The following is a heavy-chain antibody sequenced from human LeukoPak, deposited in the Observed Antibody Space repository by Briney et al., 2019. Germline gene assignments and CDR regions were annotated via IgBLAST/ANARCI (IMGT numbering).Heavy chain of an antibody. CDR1: GYTFTGYY. Sequence: ASVKVSCKASGYTFTGYYMHWVRQAPGQGLEWMGWINPNSGGTNYAQKFQGRVTITADESTSTAYMELSSLRSEDTAVYYCARISGSHNDYWGQGTLVTVSS. J-gene: IGHJ4*02. CDR2: INPNSGGT. CDR3: ARISGSHNDY. D-gene: IGHD3-10*01. V-gene: IGHV1-2*02.